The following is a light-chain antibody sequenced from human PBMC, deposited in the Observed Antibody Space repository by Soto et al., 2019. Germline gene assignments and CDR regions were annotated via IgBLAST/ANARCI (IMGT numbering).Light chain of an antibody. CDR1: QSVSSN. J-gene: IGKJ1*01. CDR2: GAS. CDR3: QQYNSWWK. Sequence: EIVMTQSPATLSVSPGERATLSCRASQSVSSNLAWYQQKPGQAPRLLIYGASTRATGIPARFSGSGSGTEFTLTIRSLQSEDFAVYYCQQYNSWWKFGQGTKVEIK. V-gene: IGKV3-15*01.